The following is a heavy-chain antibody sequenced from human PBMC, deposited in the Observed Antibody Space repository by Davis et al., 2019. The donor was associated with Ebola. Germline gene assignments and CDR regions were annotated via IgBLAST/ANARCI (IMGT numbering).Heavy chain of an antibody. J-gene: IGHJ5*02. V-gene: IGHV4-30-4*01. Sequence: MPSETLSLTCTVSGGSISSGDYYWSWIRQPPGKGLEWIGYIYYSGSTYYNPSLKSRVTISVDTSKNQFSLKLSAVTAADTAVYYCARAYYDIRFDPWGQGTLVTVSS. D-gene: IGHD3-9*01. CDR1: GGSISSGDYY. CDR2: IYYSGST. CDR3: ARAYYDIRFDP.